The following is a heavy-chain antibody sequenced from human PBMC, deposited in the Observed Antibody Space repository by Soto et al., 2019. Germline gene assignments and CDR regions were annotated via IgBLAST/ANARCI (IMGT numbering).Heavy chain of an antibody. V-gene: IGHV3-15*07. Sequence: EVQLVESGGGLVKSGGSLRLSCAASGFTSSNAWMNWVRQAPGKGLEWVGHIKTKGEGGTTDYAVPVKGRFTISRDDARNTVYLQMNSLKTEDTAMYYCTTDVWESLSSDYGGQGTLVTVSS. D-gene: IGHD3-16*01. CDR2: IKTKGEGGTT. CDR3: TTDVWESLSSDY. CDR1: GFTSSNAW. J-gene: IGHJ4*02.